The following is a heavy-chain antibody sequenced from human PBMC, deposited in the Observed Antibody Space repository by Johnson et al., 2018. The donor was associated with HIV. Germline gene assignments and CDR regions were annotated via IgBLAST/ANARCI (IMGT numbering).Heavy chain of an antibody. CDR2: SSSDESNK. CDR1: GFTFSSFA. Sequence: QVQVVESGGGVVQPGRSLRLSCAASGFTFSSFAMHWVRQGPGKGLEWVAVSSSDESNKYYLDSVKGRFSISRDNSRKTLYLQMSSLRAEDTAMYFCAREGYYASRGTFDIWGEGTMVTVSS. V-gene: IGHV3-30*04. J-gene: IGHJ3*02. CDR3: AREGYYASRGTFDI. D-gene: IGHD3-10*01.